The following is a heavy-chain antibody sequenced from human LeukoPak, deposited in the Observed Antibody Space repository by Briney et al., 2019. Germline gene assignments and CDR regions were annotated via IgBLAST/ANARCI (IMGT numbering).Heavy chain of an antibody. CDR1: GFTFSSYE. J-gene: IGHJ4*02. CDR2: ISSSGTTI. D-gene: IGHD4-23*01. Sequence: PGGSLRLSCAASGFTFSSYEMNWVRQAPGKGLEWVSYISSSGTTIYYADSVKGRFTISRDNAKNSLYLQMNSLRAEDTAVYYCARETVGNYFDYWGQGTLVTVSS. V-gene: IGHV3-48*03. CDR3: ARETVGNYFDY.